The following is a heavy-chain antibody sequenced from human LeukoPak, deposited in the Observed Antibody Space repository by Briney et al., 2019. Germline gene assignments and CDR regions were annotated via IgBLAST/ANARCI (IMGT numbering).Heavy chain of an antibody. J-gene: IGHJ4*02. Sequence: PGGSLRLSCAASGFSVGSNYMSWVRQAPGKGLEWVSVIYSGGSTYYADSVKGRFTISRVNSKNTLYLQMNSLRAEDTAVYYCARHGVAVTSYFDYWGQGTLVTVSS. CDR3: ARHGVAVTSYFDY. D-gene: IGHD2-2*01. CDR2: IYSGGST. V-gene: IGHV3-53*01. CDR1: GFSVGSNY.